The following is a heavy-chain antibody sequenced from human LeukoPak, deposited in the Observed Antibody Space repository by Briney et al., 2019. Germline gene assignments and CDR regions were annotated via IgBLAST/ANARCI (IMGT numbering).Heavy chain of an antibody. CDR3: ARVGGDGYNPMGY. CDR1: GGTFSSYA. D-gene: IGHD5-24*01. J-gene: IGHJ4*02. Sequence: SVKVSCKASGGTFSSYAISWVRQAPGQGLEWMGGIIPIFGTANYVQKFQGRVTITTDESTSTAYMELSSLRSEDTAVYYCARVGGDGYNPMGYWGQGTLVTVSS. V-gene: IGHV1-69*05. CDR2: IIPIFGTA.